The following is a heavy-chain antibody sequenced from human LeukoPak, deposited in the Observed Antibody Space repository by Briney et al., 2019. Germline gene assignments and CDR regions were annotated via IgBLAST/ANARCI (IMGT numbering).Heavy chain of an antibody. D-gene: IGHD4/OR15-4a*01. V-gene: IGHV4-59*01. CDR1: GGSISSYY. CDR2: IYYSGST. J-gene: IGHJ4*02. CDR3: ARDKGMELAFDY. Sequence: PSETLSLTCTVSGGSISSYYWSWIRQPPGKGLEWIGYIYYSGSTNYNPSLKSRVTISVDTSKNQFSLKLSSVTAADTAVYYCARDKGMELAFDYWGQGTLVTVSS.